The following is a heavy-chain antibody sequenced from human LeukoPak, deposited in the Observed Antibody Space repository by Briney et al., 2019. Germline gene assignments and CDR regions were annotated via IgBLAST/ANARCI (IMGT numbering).Heavy chain of an antibody. Sequence: SQTLSLTWTVSGGSISSGGYYWSWIRQHPGKGLEWIGYIYYSGSTYYNPSLKSRVTISVDTSKNQFSLKLSSVTAADTAVYYCARDGPLYSSSSTRRNYFDYWGQGTLVTVSS. CDR1: GGSISSGGYY. CDR2: IYYSGST. J-gene: IGHJ4*02. V-gene: IGHV4-31*02. CDR3: ARDGPLYSSSSTRRNYFDY. D-gene: IGHD6-6*01.